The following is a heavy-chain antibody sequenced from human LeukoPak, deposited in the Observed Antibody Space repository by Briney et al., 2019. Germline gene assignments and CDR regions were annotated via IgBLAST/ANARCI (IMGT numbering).Heavy chain of an antibody. CDR3: ARYLGSSEFDY. D-gene: IGHD6-6*01. Sequence: PSETLSLTCTVSSGSIRGYHWSWIQPPTGKGLEWIGYIYYSGSTNYNPSLKSRVTISVDTSKNQFSLKLSSVTAADTAVYYCARYLGSSEFDYWGQGTLVTVSS. V-gene: IGHV4-59*01. CDR1: SGSIRGYH. CDR2: IYYSGST. J-gene: IGHJ4*02.